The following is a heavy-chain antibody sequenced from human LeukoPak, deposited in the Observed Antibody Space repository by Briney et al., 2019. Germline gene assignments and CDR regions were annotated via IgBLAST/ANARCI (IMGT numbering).Heavy chain of an antibody. CDR1: GFTFSNAW. CDR2: IYYSGTT. Sequence: GSLRLSCAASGFTFSNAWMSWVRQAPGKGLEWIGYIYYSGTTNYNPSLKSRVTISVDTSKNQFSLKLNSVTAADTAMYYCARRGYSSGWYELDYWGQGTLVTVSS. CDR3: ARRGYSSGWYELDY. V-gene: IGHV4-59*08. J-gene: IGHJ4*02. D-gene: IGHD6-19*01.